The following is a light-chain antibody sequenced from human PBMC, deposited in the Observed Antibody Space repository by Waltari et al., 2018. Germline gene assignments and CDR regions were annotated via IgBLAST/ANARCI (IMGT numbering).Light chain of an antibody. V-gene: IGLV1-40*01. J-gene: IGLJ2*01. CDR1: TANIEAGYE. CDR3: QSYASSLSGSV. Sequence: QSGLTQPPSVSGPPGQRVTTACTGSTANIEAGYEVHWYQLLPGTAPKLLIYGISNRPSGVPDRFSGSKSGTSASLAITGLQAEDEADYYCQSYASSLSGSVFGGGTKLTVL. CDR2: GIS.